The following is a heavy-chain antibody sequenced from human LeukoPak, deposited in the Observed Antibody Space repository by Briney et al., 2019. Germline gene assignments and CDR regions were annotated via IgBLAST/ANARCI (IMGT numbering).Heavy chain of an antibody. CDR2: IRYDGSNK. Sequence: PGGSLRLSCAASGFTFSSYGMHWVRQAPGKGLEWVAFIRYDGSNKYYADSVKGRFTISGDNSKNTLYLQMNSLRAEDTALYYCAKGYYDYVWGSYYFDYWGQGTLVTVSS. D-gene: IGHD3-16*01. V-gene: IGHV3-30*02. CDR3: AKGYYDYVWGSYYFDY. J-gene: IGHJ4*02. CDR1: GFTFSSYG.